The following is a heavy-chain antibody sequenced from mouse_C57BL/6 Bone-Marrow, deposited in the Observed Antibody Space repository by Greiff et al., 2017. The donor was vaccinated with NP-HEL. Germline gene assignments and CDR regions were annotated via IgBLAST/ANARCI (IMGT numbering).Heavy chain of an antibody. V-gene: IGHV1-59*01. D-gene: IGHD1-1*01. CDR2: IDPSDSYT. CDR1: GYTFTSYW. Sequence: VQLQQPGAELVRPGTSVKLSCKASGYTFTSYWMHWVKQRPGQGLEWIGVIDPSDSYTNYIQKFKGKATLTVDTSSSTAYMQLSSLTSEDSAVLYCASNYYGSSADAMDYGGQGTSVTVSA. CDR3: ASNYYGSSADAMDY. J-gene: IGHJ4*01.